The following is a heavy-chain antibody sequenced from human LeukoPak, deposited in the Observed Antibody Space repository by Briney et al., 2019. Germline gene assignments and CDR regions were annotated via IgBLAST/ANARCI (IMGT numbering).Heavy chain of an antibody. CDR3: ARDRPPIHAGGDYYMDV. V-gene: IGHV1-18*01. CDR2: ISAYNGNT. Sequence: ASVKVSCKASGYTFTSYGISWVRQAPGQGLEWMGWISAYNGNTNYAQKLQGRVTMTTDTSTSTAYMELRSLRSDDTAVCYCARDRPPIHAGGDYYMDVWGKGTTVTVSS. J-gene: IGHJ6*03. D-gene: IGHD5-18*01. CDR1: GYTFTSYG.